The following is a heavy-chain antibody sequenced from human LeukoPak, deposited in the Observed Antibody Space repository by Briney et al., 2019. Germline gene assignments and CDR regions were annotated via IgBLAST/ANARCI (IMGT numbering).Heavy chain of an antibody. CDR3: ARDHGYNWNYATCFDP. CDR1: GYTFTSYG. J-gene: IGHJ5*02. Sequence: ASVKVSCKASGYTFTSYGISWVRQAPGQGLEWMGWINPNSGGTNYAQKFQSRVTMTRDTSISTAYMELSRLRSDDTAVYYCARDHGYNWNYATCFDPWGQGTLVTVSS. V-gene: IGHV1-2*02. D-gene: IGHD1-7*01. CDR2: INPNSGGT.